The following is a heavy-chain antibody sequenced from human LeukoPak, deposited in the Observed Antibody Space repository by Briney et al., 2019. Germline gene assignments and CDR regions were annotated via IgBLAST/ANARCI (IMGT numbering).Heavy chain of an antibody. CDR3: ARRDSIGYYPRGMDV. Sequence: SETLSLTCAVSGGSVSGHYWSWNRPSPGEGLEWIGYLYYTGTNIYSPSLESRVTLSVDTSKTQLSLILRSVPAADTAVYYCARRDSIGYYPRGMDVWGPGATGIVSS. D-gene: IGHD2-15*01. CDR1: GGSVSGHY. CDR2: LYYTGTN. J-gene: IGHJ6*02. V-gene: IGHV4-59*08.